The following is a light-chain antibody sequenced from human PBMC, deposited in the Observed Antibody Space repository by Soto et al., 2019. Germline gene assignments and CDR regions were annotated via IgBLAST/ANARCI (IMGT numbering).Light chain of an antibody. Sequence: EIVLTQTPGTLSLSPGERATVSCRASQSVSSSYLACYQQTPGQAPRLLIYGASSRATGIPDRFSGSGSGTDFTLAISRLEPEDFAVYYCQQCGSSPITFGQGTRLEIK. CDR1: QSVSSSY. CDR2: GAS. CDR3: QQCGSSPIT. J-gene: IGKJ5*01. V-gene: IGKV3-20*01.